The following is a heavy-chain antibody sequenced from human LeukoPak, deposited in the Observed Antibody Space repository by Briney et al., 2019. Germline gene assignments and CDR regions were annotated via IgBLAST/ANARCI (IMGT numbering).Heavy chain of an antibody. CDR1: GGTFSSYA. Sequence: GSSVKVSCKASGGTFSSYAISWVRQAPGQGLEWMGGIIPIFGTANYAQKFQGRVTITADKSTSTAYMELSSLRSEDTAVYYCARGSGDIVVVSAALSRITDWYFDLWGRGTLVTVSS. J-gene: IGHJ2*01. CDR3: ARGSGDIVVVSAALSRITDWYFDL. CDR2: IIPIFGTA. V-gene: IGHV1-69*06. D-gene: IGHD2-2*01.